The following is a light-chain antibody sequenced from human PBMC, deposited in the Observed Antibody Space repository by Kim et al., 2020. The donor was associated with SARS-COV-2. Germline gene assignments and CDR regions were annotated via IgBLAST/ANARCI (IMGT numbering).Light chain of an antibody. CDR2: KDS. Sequence: SVAPGQTARITCSGEVLANKYARWFQQKPGQAPVLVIYKDSERPSGIPERFSGSSSGTTVTLTISGAQVEDEADYYCYSAADNNLVFGGGTQLTVL. V-gene: IGLV3-27*01. CDR1: VLANKY. CDR3: YSAADNNLV. J-gene: IGLJ3*02.